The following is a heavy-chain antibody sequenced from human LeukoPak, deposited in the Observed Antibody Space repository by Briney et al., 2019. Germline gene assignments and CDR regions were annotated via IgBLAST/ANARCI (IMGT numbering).Heavy chain of an antibody. CDR2: ISAYNGNT. J-gene: IGHJ6*02. CDR1: GYTFTSYG. V-gene: IGHV1-18*01. Sequence: ASVKVSCKASGYTFTSYGISWVRHAPGQGLEWMGWISAYNGNTNYAQKLQGRVTMTTDTSTSTAYMELRSLRSDDTAVYYCARAIQQLGDYYYGMDVWGQGTTVIVSS. CDR3: ARAIQQLGDYYYGMDV. D-gene: IGHD6-13*01.